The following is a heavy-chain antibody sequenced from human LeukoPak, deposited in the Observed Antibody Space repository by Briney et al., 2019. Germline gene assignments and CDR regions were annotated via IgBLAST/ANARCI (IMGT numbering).Heavy chain of an antibody. CDR3: AHRTIKTHNIGWYFRD. Sequence: SGPTLVKPTRTLTLTCTFSGFSLTTSGVGVGWIRQPPGKALEWLAVIYWDDDKRYSPSLKSRLAVTKDTSKDQVVLTMTNMDPVDTATYYCAHRTIKTHNIGWYFRDWGQGTLVTVSS. V-gene: IGHV2-5*02. D-gene: IGHD6-19*01. J-gene: IGHJ4*02. CDR1: GFSLTTSGVG. CDR2: IYWDDDK.